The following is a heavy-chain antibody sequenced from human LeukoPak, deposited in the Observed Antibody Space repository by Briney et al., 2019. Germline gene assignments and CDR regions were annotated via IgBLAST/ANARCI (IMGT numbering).Heavy chain of an antibody. J-gene: IGHJ6*03. CDR1: AFSFSDYN. CDR2: ITSTGSYI. Sequence: PGGSLRLSCAASAFSFSDYNMNWVRQAPGKGLEWVSSITSTGSYIYYADSVKGRFTISRDNAKNSLLLQLNSLRAEDTAVYYCARDPYSGTYSDYYYYYMDVWGKGTTVTVSS. V-gene: IGHV3-21*01. CDR3: ARDPYSGTYSDYYYYYMDV. D-gene: IGHD1-26*01.